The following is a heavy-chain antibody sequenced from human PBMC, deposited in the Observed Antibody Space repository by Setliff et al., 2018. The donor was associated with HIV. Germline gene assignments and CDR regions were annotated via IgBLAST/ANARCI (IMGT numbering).Heavy chain of an antibody. CDR3: ARGAITMVRSPYYMDV. CDR2: IHYTGST. V-gene: IGHV4-39*07. Sequence: SETLSLTCTVFGGSISGSNYVWGWIRQTPRKGLEWIGTIHYTGSTYYNPSLESRITISVDTSKNQFSLKLSSVTAADTAVYYCARGAITMVRSPYYMDVWGKGTTVTVSS. J-gene: IGHJ6*03. CDR1: GGSISGSNYV. D-gene: IGHD3-10*01.